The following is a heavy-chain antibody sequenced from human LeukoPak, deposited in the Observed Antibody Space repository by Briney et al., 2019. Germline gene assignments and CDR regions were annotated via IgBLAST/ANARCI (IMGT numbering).Heavy chain of an antibody. Sequence: GASVKVSCKASGYTFTSYGISWVRQAPGQGLEWMGWISAYNGNTNYAQKLQGRVTTTSDTSTSTAYMELRSLRSDDTAVYYCARVWELLGSDAFDIWGQGTMVTVSS. D-gene: IGHD1-26*01. CDR3: ARVWELLGSDAFDI. CDR2: ISAYNGNT. CDR1: GYTFTSYG. J-gene: IGHJ3*02. V-gene: IGHV1-18*01.